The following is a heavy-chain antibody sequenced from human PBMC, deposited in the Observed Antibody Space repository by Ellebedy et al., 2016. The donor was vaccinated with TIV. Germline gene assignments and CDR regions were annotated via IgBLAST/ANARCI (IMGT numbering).Heavy chain of an antibody. CDR2: IRGLNGKT. CDR3: ARSSQVGPTFSTYDI. Sequence: AASVKVSCKASGYTFSNYGISWVRQAPGQGFEWMGWIRGLNGKTNNAQKFQGRVSMTTDTSTTTAYMEVRSLRSDDTAVYYRARSSQVGPTFSTYDIWGQGTMVTVST. V-gene: IGHV1-18*04. J-gene: IGHJ3*02. D-gene: IGHD1-26*01. CDR1: GYTFSNYG.